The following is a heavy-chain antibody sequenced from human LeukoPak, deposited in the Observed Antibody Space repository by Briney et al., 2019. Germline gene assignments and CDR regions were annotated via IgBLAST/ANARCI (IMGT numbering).Heavy chain of an antibody. Sequence: PSETLSLTCIVSGGSISGYYWSWIRQPPGRGLEWIGYISDTGTSIYNPSLKNRLSMLVDTSKNHFYLNLTYVTAADTAIYYCARTRTYLDYWGQGALVTVSS. D-gene: IGHD1-7*01. V-gene: IGHV4-59*01. J-gene: IGHJ4*02. CDR1: GGSISGYY. CDR3: ARTRTYLDY. CDR2: ISDTGTS.